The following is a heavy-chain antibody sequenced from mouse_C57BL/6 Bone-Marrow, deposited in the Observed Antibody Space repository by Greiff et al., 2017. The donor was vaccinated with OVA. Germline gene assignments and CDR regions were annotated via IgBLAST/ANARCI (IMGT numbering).Heavy chain of an antibody. D-gene: IGHD2-3*01. CDR1: GFTFSDYG. V-gene: IGHV5-17*01. J-gene: IGHJ2*01. Sequence: EVQGVEYGGGLVKPGGSLKLSCAASGFTFSDYGMHWVRQAPEKGMEWVAYISSGSSTIYYADTVKGRVTISTKNAKNTLFLQMTILRSEDTAMYYFARGDDGYSDYWGQGTTLTVSS. CDR3: ARGDDGYSDY. CDR2: ISSGSSTI.